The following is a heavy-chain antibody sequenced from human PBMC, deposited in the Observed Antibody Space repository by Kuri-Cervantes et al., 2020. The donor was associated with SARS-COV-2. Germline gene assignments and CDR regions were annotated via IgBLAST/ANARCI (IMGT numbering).Heavy chain of an antibody. CDR3: ARDMTYYYYGMDV. J-gene: IGHJ6*02. V-gene: IGHV5-10-1*01. CDR1: GSSFTTYW. Sequence: GGSLRLSCKGSGSSFTTYWTSWVRQMPGKGLEWMGRIDPSDSYTNYSPSLQGHVTSSADKSISTAYLQWSCLKASDTAMYYCARDMTYYYYGMDVWGQGTTVTVSS. CDR2: IDPSDSYT.